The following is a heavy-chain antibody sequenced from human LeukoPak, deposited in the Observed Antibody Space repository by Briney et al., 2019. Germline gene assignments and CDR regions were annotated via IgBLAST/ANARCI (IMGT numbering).Heavy chain of an antibody. CDR3: ARDLSAAFDF. J-gene: IGHJ4*02. D-gene: IGHD6-19*01. CDR2: LVYDARS. V-gene: IGHV3-33*01. CDR1: GFPSSSYG. Sequence: GGSLRLSCAASGFPSSSYGMHWVRQAPGKGLEWVARLVYDARSDYANSVKGRFSISRDDSKNTLFLDMSNLRVEDTALYYCARDLSAAFDFWGQGVLVTVSS.